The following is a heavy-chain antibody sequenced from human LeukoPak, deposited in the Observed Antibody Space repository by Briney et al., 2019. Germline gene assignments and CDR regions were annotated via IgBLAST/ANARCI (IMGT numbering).Heavy chain of an antibody. D-gene: IGHD6-13*01. V-gene: IGHV3-73*01. CDR1: GFTFSGSA. Sequence: GGSLRLSCAASGFTFSGSARHWVRQASGKGLEWVGRIRSKANSYATAYAASVKGRFTISRDNSKNTAYLQMNSLKTEDTAVYYCTRLNIAAAGDAFDIWGQGTMVTVSS. J-gene: IGHJ3*02. CDR3: TRLNIAAAGDAFDI. CDR2: IRSKANSYAT.